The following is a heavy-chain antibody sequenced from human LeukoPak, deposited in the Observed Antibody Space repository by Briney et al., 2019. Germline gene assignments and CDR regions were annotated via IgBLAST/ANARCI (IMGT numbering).Heavy chain of an antibody. Sequence: GGSLRLSCAASGFTFSSYSMNWVRQAPGKGLEWVSSISSSSSYIYYADSVKGRLTISGDNAKNSLYLQMNSLRGEDTALYYCARDPVDDYWGQGTLVTVSS. J-gene: IGHJ4*02. CDR1: GFTFSSYS. CDR3: ARDPVDDY. CDR2: ISSSSSYI. V-gene: IGHV3-21*01.